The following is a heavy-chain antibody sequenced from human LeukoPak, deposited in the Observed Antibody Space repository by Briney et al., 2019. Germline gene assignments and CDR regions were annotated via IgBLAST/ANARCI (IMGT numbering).Heavy chain of an antibody. Sequence: GASVKVSCKASGYTFTGYYMHWVRQAPGRGLEWMGWINPNSGGTNYAQKFQGRVTMTRDTSISTACMERSRLRSDDTAVYYCARDRTRWLDTWGQGTLVTVSS. J-gene: IGHJ5*02. D-gene: IGHD5-24*01. CDR2: INPNSGGT. V-gene: IGHV1-2*02. CDR1: GYTFTGYY. CDR3: ARDRTRWLDT.